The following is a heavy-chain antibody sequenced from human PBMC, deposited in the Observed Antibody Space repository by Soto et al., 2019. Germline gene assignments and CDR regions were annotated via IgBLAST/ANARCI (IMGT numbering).Heavy chain of an antibody. V-gene: IGHV3-7*04. CDR1: GFTFSSHW. CDR2: IKPDGTEK. D-gene: IGHD3-22*01. CDR3: ARGDYYDSSGPFSDAFDI. Sequence: GGSLRLSCAASGFTFSSHWMSWVRQAPGKGLEWVANIKPDGTEKWYVDSVKGRFTISRDNAKNSLYLQMNSLRAEDTAVYYCARGDYYDSSGPFSDAFDIWGQGTMVTVSS. J-gene: IGHJ3*02.